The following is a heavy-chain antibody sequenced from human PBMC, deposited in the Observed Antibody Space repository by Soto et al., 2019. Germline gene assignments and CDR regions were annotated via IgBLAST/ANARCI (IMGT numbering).Heavy chain of an antibody. Sequence: QVQLVESGGGVVQPGRSLRLSCAASGFTFSSYAMHWVRQAPGKGLEWVAVISYDGSNKYYADSVKGRFTISRDNSKNTLYLQMNSLRAEDTAVYYCAKGSRLHLGEFPDWGQGTLVTVSS. D-gene: IGHD3-16*01. J-gene: IGHJ4*02. CDR2: ISYDGSNK. V-gene: IGHV3-30-3*01. CDR3: AKGSRLHLGEFPD. CDR1: GFTFSSYA.